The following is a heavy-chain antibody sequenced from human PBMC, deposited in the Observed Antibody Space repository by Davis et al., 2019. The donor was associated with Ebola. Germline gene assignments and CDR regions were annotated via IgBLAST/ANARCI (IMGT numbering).Heavy chain of an antibody. CDR1: GLTFSNYW. D-gene: IGHD4-23*01. V-gene: IGHV3-74*01. CDR3: ARDLVYGGNAFFDY. J-gene: IGHJ4*02. CDR2: INSDGSRT. Sequence: GESLKISCAASGLTFSNYWMHWVRQAPGKGLVWVSRINSDGSRTDYADSVKGRFTISRDNSKNTLYLQMNSLRADDTAMYYCARDLVYGGNAFFDYWGQGTPVSVSS.